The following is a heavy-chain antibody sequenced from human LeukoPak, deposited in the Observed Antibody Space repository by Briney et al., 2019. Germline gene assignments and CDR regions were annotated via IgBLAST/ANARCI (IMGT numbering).Heavy chain of an antibody. CDR3: AKDPYSSGYFPFDY. V-gene: IGHV3-23*01. CDR2: ISGSGGST. D-gene: IGHD3-22*01. CDR1: GFTFSSYA. Sequence: GGSLRLSCAASGFTFSSYAMHWVRQAPGKGLEWVSAISGSGGSTYYADSVKGRFTISRDNSKNTLYLQMNSLRAEDTAVYYCAKDPYSSGYFPFDYWGQGTLVTVSS. J-gene: IGHJ4*02.